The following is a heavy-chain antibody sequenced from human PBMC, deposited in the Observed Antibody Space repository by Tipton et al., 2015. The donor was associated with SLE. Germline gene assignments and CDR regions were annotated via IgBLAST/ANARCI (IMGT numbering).Heavy chain of an antibody. CDR3: GRSGGYRIHR. J-gene: IGHJ1*01. CDR1: GGTFTGYH. D-gene: IGHD1-26*01. V-gene: IGHV4-34*08. CDR2: ISHSGST. Sequence: LRLSCSLYGGTFTGYHWSWIRQSPGKELELIGGISHSGSTNYNPSLKNRVTISLDTSNKGFSLELTSMTATDTAVYYCGRSGGYRIHRWGQGTLVTVSS.